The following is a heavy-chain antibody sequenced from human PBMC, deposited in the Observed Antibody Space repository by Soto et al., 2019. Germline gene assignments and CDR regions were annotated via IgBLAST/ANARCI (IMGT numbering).Heavy chain of an antibody. J-gene: IGHJ5*02. D-gene: IGHD6-19*01. CDR1: GFTFSSYS. Sequence: EVQLVESGGGLVQLGGSLRLSCAASGFTFSSYSMNWVRQAPGKGLEWVSYISSSSSTIYYADSVKGRFTISRDNAKNSLYLQMNSLRAEDTAVYYCAREGSSGWNGLNWFDPWGQGTLVTVSS. V-gene: IGHV3-48*01. CDR3: AREGSSGWNGLNWFDP. CDR2: ISSSSSTI.